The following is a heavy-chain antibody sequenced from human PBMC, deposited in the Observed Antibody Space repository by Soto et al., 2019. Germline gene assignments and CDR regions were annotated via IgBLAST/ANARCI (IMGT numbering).Heavy chain of an antibody. CDR2: INPSGGRT. CDR1: GYTFTSYY. CDR3: ARDEDSRGYFGY. Sequence: QVQLVQSGAEVKKPGASVKVSCKASGYTFTSYYMHRVRQAPGHGLERMGIINPSGGRTSYAQKLPCRVTMTKDTSTSTVYIDLSRLRSEDTAVYCCARDEDSRGYFGYWGQGPLVTVSS. V-gene: IGHV1-46*04. D-gene: IGHD3-22*01. J-gene: IGHJ4*02.